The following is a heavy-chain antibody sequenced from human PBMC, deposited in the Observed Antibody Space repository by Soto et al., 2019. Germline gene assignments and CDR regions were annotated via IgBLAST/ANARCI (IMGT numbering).Heavy chain of an antibody. D-gene: IGHD3-16*02. CDR2: IYYSGST. Sequence: PSETLSLTCTVSGGSISSGGYYWSWIRQHPGKGLEWIGYIYYSGSTYYNPSLKSRVTISVDTSKNQFSLKLSSVTAADTAVYYCARGTYDYIWGSYRFLDYWGQGTLVTVSS. V-gene: IGHV4-31*02. CDR1: GGSISSGGYY. CDR3: ARGTYDYIWGSYRFLDY. J-gene: IGHJ4*02.